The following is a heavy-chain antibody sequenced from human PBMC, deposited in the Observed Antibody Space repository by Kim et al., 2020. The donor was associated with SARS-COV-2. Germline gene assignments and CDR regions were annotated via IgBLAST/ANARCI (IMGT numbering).Heavy chain of an antibody. CDR1: GFTFSSYW. J-gene: IGHJ4*02. Sequence: GGSLRLSCAASGFTFSSYWMSWVRQAPGKGLEWVANIKQDGSEKYYVDSVKGRFTISRDNAKNSLYLQMNSLRAEDTAVYYCARDPLNSSPDPSYFDYWGQGTLVTVSS. V-gene: IGHV3-7*01. CDR2: IKQDGSEK. D-gene: IGHD6-19*01. CDR3: ARDPLNSSPDPSYFDY.